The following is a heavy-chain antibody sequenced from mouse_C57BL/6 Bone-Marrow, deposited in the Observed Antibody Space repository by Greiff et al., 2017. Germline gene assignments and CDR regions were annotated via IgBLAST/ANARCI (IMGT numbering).Heavy chain of an antibody. CDR1: GYTFTSYG. CDR3: ASGGDYYGRSYFWYFDV. CDR2: IYPRSGNT. Sequence: VQLQQSGAELARPGASVKLSCKASGYTFTSYGISWVKQRTGQGLEWIGEIYPRSGNTYYNEKFKGKATLTADKSSSTAHMELRSLTSEDSAVYFCASGGDYYGRSYFWYFDVWGTGTTVTVSS. V-gene: IGHV1-81*01. J-gene: IGHJ1*03. D-gene: IGHD1-1*01.